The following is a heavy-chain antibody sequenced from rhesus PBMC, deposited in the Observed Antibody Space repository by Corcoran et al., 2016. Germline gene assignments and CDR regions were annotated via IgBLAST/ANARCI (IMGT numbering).Heavy chain of an antibody. V-gene: IGHV4-80*01. Sequence: QVQLQESGPGLVKPSETLSLTCAVSGGSFSSYWWSWIRQPPGKGLEWIGEINGNSGSTNYNPSLQSRVTISKDASKNQFSLKLSSVTAADTAVYYCARLGDDYGYYYTPYFDYWGQGVLVTVSS. CDR1: GGSFSSYW. CDR2: INGNSGST. CDR3: ARLGDDYGYYYTPYFDY. D-gene: IGHD3S6*01. J-gene: IGHJ4*01.